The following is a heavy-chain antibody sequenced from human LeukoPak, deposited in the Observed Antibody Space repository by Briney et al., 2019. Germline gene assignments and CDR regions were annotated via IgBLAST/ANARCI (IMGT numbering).Heavy chain of an antibody. CDR2: ISSGASTI. V-gene: IGHV3-11*01. Sequence: PGGSLRLSCAASGFTFSDYYMSWLRQAPGKGLEWVSYISSGASTIYYADSVKGRFTISRDNANNSLYLQMNSLRAEDTAVYYCARRRDYFDYWGQGTLVTVSS. CDR3: ARRRDYFDY. CDR1: GFTFSDYY. J-gene: IGHJ4*02.